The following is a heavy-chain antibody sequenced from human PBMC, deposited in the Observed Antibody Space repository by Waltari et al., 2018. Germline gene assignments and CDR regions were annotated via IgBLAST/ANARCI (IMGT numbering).Heavy chain of an antibody. D-gene: IGHD3-10*01. CDR3: ARESGDYLLKYYFDY. CDR2: IYYEGSKK. CDR1: GFTFRTYG. Sequence: QVQLVESGGGVVQPRRSLRLSCGASGFTFRTYGMHWVRQAPGKGMRWVAVIYYEGSKKYYADSVKGRFTISRDNSKSTLHLEMNSLRAEDTAVYYCARESGDYLLKYYFDYWGQGTLVTVSS. J-gene: IGHJ4*02. V-gene: IGHV3-33*01.